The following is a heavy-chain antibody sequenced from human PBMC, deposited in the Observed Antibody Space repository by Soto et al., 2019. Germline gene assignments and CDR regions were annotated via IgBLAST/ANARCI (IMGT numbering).Heavy chain of an antibody. CDR2: IYWDDDK. CDR1: GASISRYYWS. V-gene: IGHV2-5*08. J-gene: IGHJ4*02. CDR3: AHKPYSSRWAVDY. Sequence: TLSLTCTVSGASISRYYWSWIRQSPGKALEWLALIYWDDDKRYSPSLKTRLTITKDTSKNQVVLTMTNMDPVDTATFYCAHKPYSSRWAVDYWGQGTLVTVSS. D-gene: IGHD6-13*01.